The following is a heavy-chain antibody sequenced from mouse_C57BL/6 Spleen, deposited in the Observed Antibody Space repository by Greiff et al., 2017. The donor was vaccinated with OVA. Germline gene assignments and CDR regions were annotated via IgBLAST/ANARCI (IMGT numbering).Heavy chain of an antibody. D-gene: IGHD2-3*01. J-gene: IGHJ2*01. CDR1: GFTFSSYT. V-gene: IGHV5-9*01. Sequence: EVKLMESGGGLVKPGGSLKLSCAASGFTFSSYTMSWVRQTPEKRLEWVATISGGGGNTYYPDSVKGRFTISRDNAKNTLYLQMSSLRSEDTALYYCARQGDGYYGYFDYWGQGTTLTVSS. CDR2: ISGGGGNT. CDR3: ARQGDGYYGYFDY.